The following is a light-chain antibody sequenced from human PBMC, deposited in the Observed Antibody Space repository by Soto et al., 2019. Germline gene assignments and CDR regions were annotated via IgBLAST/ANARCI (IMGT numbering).Light chain of an antibody. CDR2: KAS. Sequence: DIQVTQSPSTLSASVGDRVTITCRASQSLSGWLAWYQQKPGKAPNLLIYKASSLESGVPSRFSGNGSGTAFTLTISSLQPDDFATYHCQQYKSYSYTFGQGTKLEIK. J-gene: IGKJ2*01. V-gene: IGKV1-5*03. CDR1: QSLSGW. CDR3: QQYKSYSYT.